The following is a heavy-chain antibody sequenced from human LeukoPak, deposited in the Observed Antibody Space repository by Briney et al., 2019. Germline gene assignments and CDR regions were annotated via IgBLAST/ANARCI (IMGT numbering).Heavy chain of an antibody. Sequence: PSETLSLTCAVSGGSISSGGYSWSWIRQPPGKGLEWIGYIYHSGSIYYNPSLKSRVTISVDRSKNQFSLKLSSVTAADTAVYYCARAVAYGDQNWFDPWGQGTLVTVSS. D-gene: IGHD4-17*01. CDR2: IYHSGSI. J-gene: IGHJ5*02. CDR3: ARAVAYGDQNWFDP. CDR1: GGSISSGGYS. V-gene: IGHV4-30-2*01.